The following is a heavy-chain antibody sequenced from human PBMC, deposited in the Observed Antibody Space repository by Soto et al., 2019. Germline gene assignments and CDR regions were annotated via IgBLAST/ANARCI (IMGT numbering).Heavy chain of an antibody. CDR1: GFTFSSYA. Sequence: GGSLRLSCAASGFTFSSYAMHWVRQAPGKGLEWVAVISYDGSNKYYADSVKGRFTISRDNSKNTLYLQMNSLRAEDTALYYCARDDRSSWLDYYYGMDVWGQGTTVTVSS. CDR2: ISYDGSNK. CDR3: ARDDRSSWLDYYYGMDV. J-gene: IGHJ6*02. V-gene: IGHV3-30-3*01. D-gene: IGHD6-13*01.